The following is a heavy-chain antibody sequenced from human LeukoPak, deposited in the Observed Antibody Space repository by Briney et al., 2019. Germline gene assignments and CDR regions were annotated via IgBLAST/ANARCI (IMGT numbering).Heavy chain of an antibody. Sequence: PGGSLRHSCAASGFIFSSHTMHWIRQPPGKGLEWVAVMSYDGINQDYADSVKGRFTVSRDSSKNTLYVQMNSLRVEDTAVYYCARGGSSGYDAFFDYWGQGALVTVSS. J-gene: IGHJ4*02. V-gene: IGHV3-30-3*01. D-gene: IGHD5-12*01. CDR2: MSYDGINQ. CDR3: ARGGSSGYDAFFDY. CDR1: GFIFSSHT.